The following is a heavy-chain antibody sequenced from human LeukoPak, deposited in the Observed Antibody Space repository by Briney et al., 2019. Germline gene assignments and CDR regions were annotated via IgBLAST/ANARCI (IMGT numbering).Heavy chain of an antibody. J-gene: IGHJ4*02. Sequence: SVKVSCKASGDTFSSYAINWVRQAPGQGLEWMGRIIPIFGTANYAQKFQGRVTITTDESTSTAYMELSSLRSEDTAVYYCARRGPLDDLRGYSYAYLNYFDYWGQGTLVTVSS. V-gene: IGHV1-69*05. CDR2: IIPIFGTA. CDR3: ARRGPLDDLRGYSYAYLNYFDY. CDR1: GDTFSSYA. D-gene: IGHD5-18*01.